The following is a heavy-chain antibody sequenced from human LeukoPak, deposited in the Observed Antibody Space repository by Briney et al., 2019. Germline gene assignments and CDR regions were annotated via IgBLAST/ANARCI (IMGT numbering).Heavy chain of an antibody. D-gene: IGHD3-3*01. V-gene: IGHV3-15*01. CDR2: IKSKADGGTT. CDR3: TTDYLEYYDFWSGLDY. CDR1: GLTFSTYS. J-gene: IGHJ4*02. Sequence: GGSLRLSCAASGLTFSTYSTNWGRHVPGNGREWVGRIKSKADGGTTDYAAPVKGRFTISRDDSKNTLYLQMNSLKTEDTAVYYCTTDYLEYYDFWSGLDYWGQGTLVTVSS.